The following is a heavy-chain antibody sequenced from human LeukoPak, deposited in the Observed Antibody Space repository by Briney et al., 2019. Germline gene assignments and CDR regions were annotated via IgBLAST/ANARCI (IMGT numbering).Heavy chain of an antibody. Sequence: SETLSLTCTVSGGSISSSSYYWGWIRQPPGKGLEGIGRIYYSGSTYYNPSLKSRVTISVDTSKNQFSLKLSSVTAADTAVYYCAGEGSTVTTPFYYYYYMDVWGKGTTVTVSS. D-gene: IGHD4-17*01. V-gene: IGHV4-39*07. J-gene: IGHJ6*03. CDR1: GGSISSSSYY. CDR3: AGEGSTVTTPFYYYYYMDV. CDR2: IYYSGST.